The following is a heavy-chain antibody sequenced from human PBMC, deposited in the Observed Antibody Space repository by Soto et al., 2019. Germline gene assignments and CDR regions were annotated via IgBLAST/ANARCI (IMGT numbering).Heavy chain of an antibody. CDR2: INHSGST. J-gene: IGHJ4*02. D-gene: IGHD3-22*01. Sequence: SETLSLTCAVYGGSFSGYYWSWIRQPPGKGLEWIGEINHSGSTNYNPSLKSRVTISVDTSKNQFSLRLSSVTAADTAVYYCARATYSVVMTYHFDYWGQGTLVTVSS. CDR3: ARATYSVVMTYHFDY. V-gene: IGHV4-34*01. CDR1: GGSFSGYY.